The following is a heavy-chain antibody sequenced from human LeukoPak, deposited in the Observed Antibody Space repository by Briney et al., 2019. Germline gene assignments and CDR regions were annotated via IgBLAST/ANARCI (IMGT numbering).Heavy chain of an antibody. CDR2: ISAYNGNT. Sequence: ASVKVSCKASGYTFTSYGISWVRQAHGQGLEWMGWISAYNGNTNYAQKLQGRVTMTTDTSTSTAYMELRSLRSDDTAVYYCARIYCCSTSCYIGAYYYYGMDVWGQGTTVTVSS. J-gene: IGHJ6*02. CDR3: ARIYCCSTSCYIGAYYYYGMDV. V-gene: IGHV1-18*01. CDR1: GYTFTSYG. D-gene: IGHD2-2*02.